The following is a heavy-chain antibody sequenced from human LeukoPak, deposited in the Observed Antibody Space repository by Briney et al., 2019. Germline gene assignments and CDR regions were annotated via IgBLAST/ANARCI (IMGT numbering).Heavy chain of an antibody. Sequence: ASVKVSCKVSGYTFTDYYMHWVRQAPGQGLEWLGRINPNTGGTNYAQNFQGRVTMTRDTSINTAYMELSRLRSDDTAVYYCARVGDGLNDAFDIWGQGTMVTVSS. D-gene: IGHD5-24*01. CDR1: GYTFTDYY. J-gene: IGHJ3*02. CDR2: INPNTGGT. V-gene: IGHV1-2*06. CDR3: ARVGDGLNDAFDI.